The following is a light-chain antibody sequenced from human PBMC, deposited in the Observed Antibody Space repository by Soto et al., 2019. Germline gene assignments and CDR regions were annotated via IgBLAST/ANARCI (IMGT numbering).Light chain of an antibody. V-gene: IGLV2-14*01. J-gene: IGLJ1*01. CDR1: SRDVGGYNY. Sequence: QSVLTQPASVSGSPGQSITISCTGTSRDVGGYNYVSWYQQHPGKAPKLMIYDVSTRPSGVSDRFSGSKSGNTASLTISGLQAEDEGDYYCSSYSSSSTLYVFGTGTKLTVL. CDR3: SSYSSSSTLYV. CDR2: DVS.